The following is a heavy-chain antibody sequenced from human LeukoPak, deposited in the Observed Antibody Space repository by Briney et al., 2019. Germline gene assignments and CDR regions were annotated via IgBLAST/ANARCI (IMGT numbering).Heavy chain of an antibody. CDR2: ISSSSSYI. V-gene: IGHV3-21*01. D-gene: IGHD6-19*01. CDR3: AREGAVAGLEDAFDI. CDR1: GFTFSSYS. J-gene: IGHJ3*02. Sequence: GGSLRLSCAASGFTFSSYSMTWVRQAPGKGLEWVSSISSSSSYIYYADSVKGRFTISGDNAKNSLYLQMNSLRAEDTAVYYCAREGAVAGLEDAFDIWGQGTMVTVSS.